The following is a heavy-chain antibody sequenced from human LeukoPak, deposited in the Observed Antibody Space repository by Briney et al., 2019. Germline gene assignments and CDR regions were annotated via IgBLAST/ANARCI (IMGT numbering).Heavy chain of an antibody. Sequence: GGSLRLSCAASGFTFDDYAMHWVRQAPGKGLKWVSSINWNGNIIGYADSVKGRFTISRDNVKNSLHLQMNSLRVEDTALYYCTKYGSGNVFDLWGQGTMVTVSS. J-gene: IGHJ3*01. CDR3: TKYGSGNVFDL. CDR2: INWNGNII. V-gene: IGHV3-9*01. D-gene: IGHD1-14*01. CDR1: GFTFDDYA.